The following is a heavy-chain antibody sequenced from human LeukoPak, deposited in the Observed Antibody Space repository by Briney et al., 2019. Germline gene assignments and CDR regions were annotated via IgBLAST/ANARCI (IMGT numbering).Heavy chain of an antibody. CDR2: ISSSSNTI. CDR3: ARDFYDFWSGSIRFDP. V-gene: IGHV3-48*01. CDR1: GFTISTYS. J-gene: IGHJ5*02. D-gene: IGHD3-3*01. Sequence: GGPLRLSCEGSGFTISTYSMNWVRQAPGKGLEWVSYISSSSNTIYYADSVKGRFTISRDNAKNSLYLQMNSLRAEDTAVYYCARDFYDFWSGSIRFDPWGQGTLVTVSS.